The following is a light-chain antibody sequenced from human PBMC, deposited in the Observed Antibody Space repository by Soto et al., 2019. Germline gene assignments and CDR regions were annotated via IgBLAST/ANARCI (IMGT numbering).Light chain of an antibody. CDR3: QHYLNYPIT. V-gene: IGKV1-8*01. Sequence: IRVTQSPSSLSASIGDTVTITCRASQDIGSVLAWYQQKPGTAPKVLISGASDLHGGVPSRFSGSGSRTDFTLTITHLQSEDFATYYCQHYLNYPITFGQGTRLEIK. CDR2: GAS. CDR1: QDIGSV. J-gene: IGKJ5*01.